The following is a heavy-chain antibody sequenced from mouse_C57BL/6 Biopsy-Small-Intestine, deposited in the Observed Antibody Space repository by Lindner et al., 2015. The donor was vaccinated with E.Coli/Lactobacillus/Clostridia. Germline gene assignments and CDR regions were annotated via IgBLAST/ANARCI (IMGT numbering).Heavy chain of an antibody. J-gene: IGHJ4*01. CDR2: INVGNGYT. Sequence: SVKVSCKASGYTMTRHGMHWVRQAPGQRLEWMGWINVGNGYTKYSENFQGRVSITSDTSASTVYMELSGLTSEDTAVIYCARDANYGDSLDYWGQGTLVTVSS. V-gene: IGHV1-58*01. D-gene: IGHD2-13*01. CDR3: ARDANYGDSLDY. CDR1: GYTMTRHG.